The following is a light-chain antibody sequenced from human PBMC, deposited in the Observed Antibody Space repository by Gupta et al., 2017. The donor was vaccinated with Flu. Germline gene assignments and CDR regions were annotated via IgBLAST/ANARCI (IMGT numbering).Light chain of an antibody. J-gene: IGKJ4*01. Sequence: HSTLSTSVGDRVSITCRASQSISSWLAWYQQKPGKAPKLLIYKASSLESGVPSRFSGSGSGTEFTLTISSLQPDDFATYYCQQYTSYPLTFGGGTKVEIK. V-gene: IGKV1-5*03. CDR2: KAS. CDR3: QQYTSYPLT. CDR1: QSISSW.